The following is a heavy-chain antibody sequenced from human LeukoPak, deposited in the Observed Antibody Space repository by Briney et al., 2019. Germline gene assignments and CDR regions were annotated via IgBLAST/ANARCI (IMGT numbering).Heavy chain of an antibody. CDR3: ARHTSDYVWGSYRYPDY. CDR2: IYYSGST. Sequence: SETLSLTCTVSGGSISSSSYYWGWIRQPPGTGLEWIGSIYYSGSTYYNPSLKSRVTISVDTSKNQFSLKLSSVTAADTAVYYCARHTSDYVWGSYRYPDYWGQGTLVTVFS. J-gene: IGHJ4*02. V-gene: IGHV4-39*01. CDR1: GGSISSSSYY. D-gene: IGHD3-16*02.